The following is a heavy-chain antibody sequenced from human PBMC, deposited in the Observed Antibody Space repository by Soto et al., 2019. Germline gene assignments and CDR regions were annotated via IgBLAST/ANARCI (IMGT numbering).Heavy chain of an antibody. D-gene: IGHD2-15*01. Sequence: GVYLSLSCAASGFTFRIFAISWVSQAPGKGLDWVSAISGSGGSTYSADSVKGRFAISRGKAKHSLYLQMKSLRAEDTAVYYCTTTRYIGPWGEGRLVNVSS. V-gene: IGHV3-23*01. CDR1: GFTFRIFA. J-gene: IGHJ5*02. CDR3: TTTRYIGP. CDR2: ISGSGGST.